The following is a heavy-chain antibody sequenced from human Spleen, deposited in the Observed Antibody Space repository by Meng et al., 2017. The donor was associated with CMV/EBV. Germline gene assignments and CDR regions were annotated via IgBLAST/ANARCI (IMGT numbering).Heavy chain of an antibody. V-gene: IGHV3-30*02. D-gene: IGHD2-2*01. CDR3: AKGGLVPDY. CDR1: GFTFSSYG. Sequence: GESLKISCAVSGFTFSSYGMHWVRQAPGKGLEWVAFIRYDGSNKYYPDSVKGRFTISRDNSKNTLYLQMNSLRAEDTAVYYCAKGGLVPDYWGQGTLVTVSS. J-gene: IGHJ4*02. CDR2: IRYDGSNK.